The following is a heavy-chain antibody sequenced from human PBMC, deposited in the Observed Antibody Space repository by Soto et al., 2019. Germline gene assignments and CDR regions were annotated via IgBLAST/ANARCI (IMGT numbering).Heavy chain of an antibody. V-gene: IGHV3-72*01. Sequence: GGSLRLSCAASGFTFSDHYMDWVRQAPGKGLEWVGRTRNKANSYTTEYAASVKGRFTISRDDSKNSLYLQMNSLKTEDTAVYYCARVGPIQLWSDTFDYWGQGTLAPVSS. CDR3: ARVGPIQLWSDTFDY. CDR1: GFTFSDHY. J-gene: IGHJ4*02. CDR2: TRNKANSYTT. D-gene: IGHD5-18*01.